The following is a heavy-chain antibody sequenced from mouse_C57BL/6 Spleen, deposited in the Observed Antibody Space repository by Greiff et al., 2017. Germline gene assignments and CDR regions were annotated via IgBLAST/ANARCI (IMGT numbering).Heavy chain of an antibody. CDR2: IWSGGST. V-gene: IGHV2-2*01. CDR3: ARRSIYDGCQTGMDY. J-gene: IGHJ4*01. Sequence: VQLQQSGPGLVQPSQSLSITCTVSGFSLTSYGVHWVRQSPGKGLEWLGVIWSGGSTDDNAAFISRLNTSKDNSKSQVFFKMNSLQADDTARSYSARRSIYDGCQTGMDYWGQGTSVTVSS. CDR1: GFSLTSYG. D-gene: IGHD2-3*01.